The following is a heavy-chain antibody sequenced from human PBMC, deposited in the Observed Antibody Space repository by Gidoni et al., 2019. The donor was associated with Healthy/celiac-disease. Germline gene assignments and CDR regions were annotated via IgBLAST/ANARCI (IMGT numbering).Heavy chain of an antibody. J-gene: IGHJ3*02. CDR2: INNGDGSI. CDR3: ARDRDYAFDI. V-gene: IGHV3-48*01. CDR1: GFIFSDYS. Sequence: EVQLVESGGGSVQPGGSLRLSCAASGFIFSDYSMNWVRQAPGKGLEWLSYINNGDGSISYADSVKGRFTISTDSAKNSLFLQMHSLRAEDTAVYYCARDRDYAFDIWGQGTVVTVSS.